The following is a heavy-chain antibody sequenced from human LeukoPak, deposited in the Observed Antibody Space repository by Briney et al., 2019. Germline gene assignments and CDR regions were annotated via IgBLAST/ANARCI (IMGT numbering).Heavy chain of an antibody. CDR2: ISSSGSTI. V-gene: IGHV3-48*03. J-gene: IGHJ3*02. CDR1: GLTFRRDE. D-gene: IGHD3-22*01. Sequence: GGSLRLSCAASGLTFRRDELNWVRQAPGKGLEWRSYISSSGSTIYYADSVKGRFTISRDNAKSSLSLQMNSLRAEDTAVYYCAGDLKYYDSSGYHPDAFDIWGQGTMVTVSS. CDR3: AGDLKYYDSSGYHPDAFDI.